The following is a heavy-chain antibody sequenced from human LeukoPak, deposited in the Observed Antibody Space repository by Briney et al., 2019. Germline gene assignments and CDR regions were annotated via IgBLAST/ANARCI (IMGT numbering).Heavy chain of an antibody. CDR3: ARGVRYYGSGSPYYYYYYGMDV. D-gene: IGHD3-10*01. Sequence: GASVKVSCKASGGTFSSYAISWVRQAPGQGLEWMGRIIPILGIANYAQKFQGRVTITADKSTSTAYMELSSLRSEDTAVYYCARGVRYYGSGSPYYYYYYGMDVWGQGTTVTVSS. V-gene: IGHV1-69*04. CDR1: GGTFSSYA. CDR2: IIPILGIA. J-gene: IGHJ6*02.